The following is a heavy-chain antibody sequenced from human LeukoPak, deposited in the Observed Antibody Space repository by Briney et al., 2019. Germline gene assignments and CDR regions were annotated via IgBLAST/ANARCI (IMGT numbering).Heavy chain of an antibody. CDR3: ASQRNGSGSYYYYYYMDV. J-gene: IGHJ6*03. CDR2: IIPIFGTA. D-gene: IGHD3-10*01. CDR1: GGTFSSCA. Sequence: SVKVSCKASGGTFSSCAISWVRQAPGQGLEWMGGIIPIFGTANYAQKFQGRVTITTDESTSTAYMELSSLRSEDTAVYYCASQRNGSGSYYYYYYMDVWGKGTTVTVSS. V-gene: IGHV1-69*05.